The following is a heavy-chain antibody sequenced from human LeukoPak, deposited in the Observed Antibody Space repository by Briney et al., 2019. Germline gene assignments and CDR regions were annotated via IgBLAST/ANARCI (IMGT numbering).Heavy chain of an antibody. J-gene: IGHJ3*02. D-gene: IGHD6-13*01. CDR2: IIPILGIA. Sequence: SVKVSCKASGGTFSSYAISWVRQAPGQGLEWMGRIIPILGIANYAQKFQGRVTITADESTSTAYMELSSLRSEDTAVYYCARYQQLRAIDDDDAFDIWGQGTMVTVSS. V-gene: IGHV1-69*04. CDR3: ARYQQLRAIDDDDAFDI. CDR1: GGTFSSYA.